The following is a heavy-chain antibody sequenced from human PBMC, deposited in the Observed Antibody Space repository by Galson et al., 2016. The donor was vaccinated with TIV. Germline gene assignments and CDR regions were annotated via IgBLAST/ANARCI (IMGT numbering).Heavy chain of an antibody. D-gene: IGHD5-12*01. CDR2: IDLSDSYT. CDR3: ATSRDIESLFEIYGMDV. J-gene: IGHJ6*02. CDR1: GHRFTSKW. V-gene: IGHV5-10-1*01. Sequence: QSGAEVKKPGESLRISCKGSGHRFTSKWISWVRQMPGKGLEWMGKIDLSDSYTNYSPSFQGHVTLAVDKSISTTYLQWSSLRASDTSMYYCATSRDIESLFEIYGMDVWGQGTTVTVSS.